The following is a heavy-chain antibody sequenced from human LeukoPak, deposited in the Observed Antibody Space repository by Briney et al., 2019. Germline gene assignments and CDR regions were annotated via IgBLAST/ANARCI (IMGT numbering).Heavy chain of an antibody. J-gene: IGHJ3*02. D-gene: IGHD1-26*01. Sequence: GGSLRLSCAASGFTFSSYSMNWVRQAPGKGLEWVSSISSSSSYIYYADSVKGRFTISRDNAKNSLYLQMNSLRAEDTAVYYCARVSPTDSGSYYGAFDIWGQGTMVTVSS. CDR1: GFTFSSYS. V-gene: IGHV3-21*01. CDR3: ARVSPTDSGSYYGAFDI. CDR2: ISSSSSYI.